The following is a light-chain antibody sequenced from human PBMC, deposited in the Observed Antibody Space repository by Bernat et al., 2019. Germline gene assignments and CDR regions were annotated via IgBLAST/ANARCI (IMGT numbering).Light chain of an antibody. J-gene: IGLJ3*02. Sequence: SYVLTQPPSVSVAPGKTARITCGGNNMGSKSVHWYQQKPGQAPLLVVYDDSDRPSGIPERLSGSNSGYTATRTISRVEAGDEADYSCQVWDSSSDHWVFGGGTKRTVL. CDR3: QVWDSSSDHWV. V-gene: IGLV3-21*03. CDR1: NMGSKS. CDR2: DDS.